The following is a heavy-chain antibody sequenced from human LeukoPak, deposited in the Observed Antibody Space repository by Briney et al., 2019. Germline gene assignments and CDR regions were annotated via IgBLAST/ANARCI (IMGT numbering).Heavy chain of an antibody. Sequence: GGSLRLSCAASGFTFSSYWMSWVRQAPGKGLEWVANIKQDGSEKYYVDSVKGRFTISRDNAKNSMYLQMNSLRAEDTAVYYCASGSPLQSTVTFDYWGQGTLVTVSS. CDR3: ASGSPLQSTVTFDY. CDR2: IKQDGSEK. V-gene: IGHV3-7*01. D-gene: IGHD4-17*01. J-gene: IGHJ4*02. CDR1: GFTFSSYW.